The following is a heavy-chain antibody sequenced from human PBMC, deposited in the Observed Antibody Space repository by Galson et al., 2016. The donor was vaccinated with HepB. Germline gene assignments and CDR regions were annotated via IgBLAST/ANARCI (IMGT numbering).Heavy chain of an antibody. CDR3: AKISVQYSHHYWGFDY. Sequence: SLRLSCAASGFTFSTYAMSWVRQAPGKGLEWVAGISGSGDTKIAASVKGRFTISRDNSKTTLYLQMNSLRVEDTAVYYCAKISVQYSHHYWGFDYWGQGTLLTVSS. CDR2: ISGSGDT. CDR1: GFTFSTYA. V-gene: IGHV3-23*01. J-gene: IGHJ4*02. D-gene: IGHD5-18*01.